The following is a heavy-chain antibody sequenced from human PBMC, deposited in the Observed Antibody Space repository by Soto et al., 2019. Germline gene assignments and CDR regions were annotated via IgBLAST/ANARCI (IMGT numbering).Heavy chain of an antibody. CDR3: ASGSTRGAIYI. V-gene: IGHV1-18*01. D-gene: IGHD2-2*01. J-gene: IGHJ3*02. Sequence: QVQLVQSGAEVKKPGASVKFSCKASGYTFTSYGISWGRQAPGQGLEWMGWISAYNGNTNYVQKLQGRVTMTTDTSTSKAYMELRSLRSDGTAVYVCASGSTRGAIYIWGQGTMVTVSS. CDR1: GYTFTSYG. CDR2: ISAYNGNT.